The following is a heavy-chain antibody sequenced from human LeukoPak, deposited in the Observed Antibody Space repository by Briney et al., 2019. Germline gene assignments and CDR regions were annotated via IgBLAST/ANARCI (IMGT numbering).Heavy chain of an antibody. Sequence: GGSLRFSCAASGFTVSSHYMSWVRQAPGKGLEWVSVSYTSGSTYYADSVKGRFTISRDNSKNTVYLQMNTLRDEDTAVYHCARGTGSGWLDYWGQGALVTVSS. J-gene: IGHJ4*02. CDR2: SYTSGST. CDR1: GFTVSSHY. D-gene: IGHD6-19*01. V-gene: IGHV3-53*01. CDR3: ARGTGSGWLDY.